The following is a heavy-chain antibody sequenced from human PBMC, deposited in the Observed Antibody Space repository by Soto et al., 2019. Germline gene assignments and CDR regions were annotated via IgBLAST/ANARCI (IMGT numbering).Heavy chain of an antibody. CDR2: ISSDGKNA. CDR1: GFRFSHYG. V-gene: IGHV3-30*18. Sequence: QVQMVESGGGVVQPGRSLKLSCAASGFRFSHYGMHWVRQAPGKGLEWVAVISSDGKNAYYGDSVKGRFTISRDNSKNTMSLQMNSLRAEDTAVYYCAKGRGIVSYYYYGMDVWGQGTTVTVTS. J-gene: IGHJ6*02. CDR3: AKGRGIVSYYYYGMDV. D-gene: IGHD1-26*01.